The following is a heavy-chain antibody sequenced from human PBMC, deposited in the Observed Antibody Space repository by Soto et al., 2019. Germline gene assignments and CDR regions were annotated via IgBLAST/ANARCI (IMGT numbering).Heavy chain of an antibody. CDR3: ARDPQPSVLTGGIAGYHGLDV. CDR1: GGTFSSYL. CDR2: IIPMFGTA. J-gene: IGHJ6*02. V-gene: IGHV1-69*13. Sequence: SVKVSCKAYGGTFSSYLISWVRQAPGQGLEWMGGIIPMFGTANYAQKFQGRVTITADESTSTAYMELSSLRSEDTALYYCARDPQPSVLTGGIAGYHGLDVWGQGTTVTVSS. D-gene: IGHD2-15*01.